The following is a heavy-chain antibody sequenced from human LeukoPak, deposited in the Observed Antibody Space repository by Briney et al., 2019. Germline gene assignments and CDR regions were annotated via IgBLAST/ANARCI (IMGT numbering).Heavy chain of an antibody. CDR2: IHPGGTT. D-gene: IGHD3-16*02. V-gene: IGHV4-34*01. CDR3: ARYRYKTGDLDY. CDR1: GGSFADYY. J-gene: IGHJ4*02. Sequence: SETLSLTCAVFGGSFADYYWTYLRQPPGEGPEWIGEIHPGGTTNYNPSLTSRVTMSVDTSKIQFSLRLSSVTAADTAVYFCARYRYKTGDLDYWGQGTLVTVSS.